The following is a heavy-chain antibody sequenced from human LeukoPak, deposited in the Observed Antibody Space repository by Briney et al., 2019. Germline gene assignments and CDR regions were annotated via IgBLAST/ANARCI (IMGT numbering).Heavy chain of an antibody. CDR3: AASTEGRQVDY. D-gene: IGHD2-21*02. CDR2: MDASGST. Sequence: SETLSLTCTVSGGSISNYYWSWIRQPAGEGLEWIGRMDASGSTSYNPSLKSRVTMSGDTSKNQFSLKLSSVTAADTAVYYCAASTEGRQVDYWGQGTLVTVSS. CDR1: GGSISNYY. J-gene: IGHJ4*02. V-gene: IGHV4-4*07.